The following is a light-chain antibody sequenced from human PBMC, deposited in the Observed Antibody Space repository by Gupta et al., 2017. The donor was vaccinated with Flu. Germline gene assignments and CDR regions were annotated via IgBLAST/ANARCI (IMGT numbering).Light chain of an antibody. CDR3: QQRKNWPSIT. CDR2: DTS. V-gene: IGKV3-11*01. J-gene: IGKJ5*01. CDR1: QNVQNY. Sequence: ERATLSGRASQNVQNYIAWYQQKPGQAPRLLMYDTSNRATGIPGRFSGSGSGTDFSLTISRLEPEDFAFYYCQQRKNWPSITFGQGTRLEIK.